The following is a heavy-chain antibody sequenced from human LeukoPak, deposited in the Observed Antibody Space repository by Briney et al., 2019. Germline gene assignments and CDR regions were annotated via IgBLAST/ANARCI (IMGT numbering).Heavy chain of an antibody. CDR1: GYTFTSYG. CDR3: ARGRRITMVRETIDAFDI. Sequence: ASVKVSCKASGYTFTSYGISWVRQAPGQGLEWMGWISAYNGNTNYAQKLQGRVTMTTDTSTSTPYMELRSLRSDDTAVYYCARGRRITMVRETIDAFDIWGQGTMVTVSS. J-gene: IGHJ3*02. CDR2: ISAYNGNT. V-gene: IGHV1-18*01. D-gene: IGHD3-10*01.